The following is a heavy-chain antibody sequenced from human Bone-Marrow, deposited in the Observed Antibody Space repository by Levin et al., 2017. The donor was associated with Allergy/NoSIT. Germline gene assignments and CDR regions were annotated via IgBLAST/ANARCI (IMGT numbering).Heavy chain of an antibody. D-gene: IGHD5-18*01. Sequence: PSETLSLTCAVSGGSISSGGYSWSWIRQPPGKGLEWIGNIYLSGSTNDNPSLKSRVTISVDRSKNQFSLKLSSVTAADTAVYYCARVAGYSFGFYFDHWGQGTLVTVSS. CDR3: ARVAGYSFGFYFDH. V-gene: IGHV4-30-2*01. J-gene: IGHJ4*02. CDR2: IYLSGST. CDR1: GGSISSGGYS.